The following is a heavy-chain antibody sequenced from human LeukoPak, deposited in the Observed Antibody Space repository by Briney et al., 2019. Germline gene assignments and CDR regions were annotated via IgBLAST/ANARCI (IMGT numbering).Heavy chain of an antibody. D-gene: IGHD3-10*01. J-gene: IGHJ5*02. CDR3: AVGITMVRGIGWFDP. CDR2: INHGGST. Sequence: GSLRLSCAASGFTFSSYWMSWIRQPPGKGLEWIGEINHGGSTNYNPSLKSRVTISVDTSKNQFSLKLSSVTAADTAVYYCAVGITMVRGIGWFDPWGQGTLVTVSS. CDR1: GFTFSSYW. V-gene: IGHV4-34*08.